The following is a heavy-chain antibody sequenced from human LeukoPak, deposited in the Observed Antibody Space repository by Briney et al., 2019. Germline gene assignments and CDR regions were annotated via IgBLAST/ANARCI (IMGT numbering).Heavy chain of an antibody. Sequence: ASVKVSCKASGYTFTNYDINWVRQAPGQGLEWMGWISAYNGNTNYAQKLQGRVTMTTDTSTSTAYMELRSLRSDDTAVYFCARDTPLGDGYNNYFDYWGQGTLVTASS. J-gene: IGHJ4*02. D-gene: IGHD5-24*01. CDR1: GYTFTNYD. CDR2: ISAYNGNT. V-gene: IGHV1-18*01. CDR3: ARDTPLGDGYNNYFDY.